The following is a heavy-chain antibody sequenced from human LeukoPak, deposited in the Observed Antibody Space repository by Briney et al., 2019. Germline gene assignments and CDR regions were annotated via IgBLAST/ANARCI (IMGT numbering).Heavy chain of an antibody. J-gene: IGHJ3*02. D-gene: IGHD3-22*01. V-gene: IGHV4-4*07. CDR2: IYTSGST. CDR3: AREGYYYDSSGYYLSHDAFDI. CDR1: GGSISSYY. Sequence: PSETLSLTCTVSGGSISSYYWSWIRQPAGRGLEWIGRIYTSGSTNYNPSLKSRVTISVDTSKNQFSLKLSSVTAADTAVYYCAREGYYYDSSGYYLSHDAFDIWGQGTMVTVSS.